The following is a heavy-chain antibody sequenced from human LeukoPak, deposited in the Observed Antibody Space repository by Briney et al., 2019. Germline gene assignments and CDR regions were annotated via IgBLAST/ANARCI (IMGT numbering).Heavy chain of an antibody. V-gene: IGHV4-59*01. Sequence: SETLSLTCTVSGGSISSYYWSWIRQPPGKGLEWIGYIYYNGNTSSNPSLKSRVTISADTSKNQFSLKLTSVTAADTAVYYCVRGNYDNRGYSNAFDIWGQGAMVTVSS. CDR1: GGSISSYY. J-gene: IGHJ3*02. CDR2: IYYNGNT. CDR3: VRGNYDNRGYSNAFDI. D-gene: IGHD3-22*01.